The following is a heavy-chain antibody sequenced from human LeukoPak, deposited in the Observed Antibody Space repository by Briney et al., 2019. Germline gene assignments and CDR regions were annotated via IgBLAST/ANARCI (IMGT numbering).Heavy chain of an antibody. CDR2: IYSGGST. CDR1: GFTVSSNY. V-gene: IGHV3-53*01. CDR3: ARAHVTQTIPRLSWFDP. J-gene: IGHJ5*02. Sequence: GGSLRLSCAASGFTVSSNYMSWVRQAPGKGLEWVSVIYSGGSTYYADSVKGRFTISRDNSKNTPYLQMNSLRAEDTAVYYCARAHVTQTIPRLSWFDPWGQGTLVTVSS. D-gene: IGHD4-23*01.